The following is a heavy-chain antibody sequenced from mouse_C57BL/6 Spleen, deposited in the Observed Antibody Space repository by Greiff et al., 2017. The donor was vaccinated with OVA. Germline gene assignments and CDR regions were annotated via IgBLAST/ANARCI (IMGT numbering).Heavy chain of an antibody. J-gene: IGHJ1*03. D-gene: IGHD2-4*01. Sequence: EVQLQQSGPELVKPGASVKISCKASGYTFTDYYMNWVKQSHGKSLEWIGDINPNNGGTSYNQKFKGKATLTVYKSSSTAYMELRSLTSEDSADYYGAKHSYYDYDVDYWYFDVWGTGTTVTVAS. CDR3: AKHSYYDYDVDYWYFDV. CDR1: GYTFTDYY. V-gene: IGHV1-26*01. CDR2: INPNNGGT.